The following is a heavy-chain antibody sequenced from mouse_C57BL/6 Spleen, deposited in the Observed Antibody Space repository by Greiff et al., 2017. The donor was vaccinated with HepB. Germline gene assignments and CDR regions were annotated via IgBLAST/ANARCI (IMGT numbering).Heavy chain of an antibody. CDR2: ISYDGSN. V-gene: IGHV3-6*01. Sequence: VQLQQSGPGLVKPSQSLSLTCSVTGYSITSGYYWNWIRQFPGNKLEWMGYISYDGSNNYNPSLKNRISITRDTSKNQFFLKLNSVTTEDTATYYCARDAPPYYAMDYWGQGTSVTVSS. CDR3: ARDAPPYYAMDY. CDR1: GYSITSGYY. J-gene: IGHJ4*01. D-gene: IGHD6-1*01.